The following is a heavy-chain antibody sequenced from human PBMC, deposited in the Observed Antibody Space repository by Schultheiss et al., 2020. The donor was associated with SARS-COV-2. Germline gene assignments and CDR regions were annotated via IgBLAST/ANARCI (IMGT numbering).Heavy chain of an antibody. CDR2: ISSSSSYI. Sequence: GGSLRLSCAASGFTFSSYSMNWVRQAPGKGLEWVSSISSSSSYIYYADSVKGRFTISRDNAKNSLYLQMNSLRAEDTAVYYCARTSTSGWYAALGYWGQGTLVTVSS. V-gene: IGHV3-21*01. J-gene: IGHJ4*02. CDR1: GFTFSSYS. CDR3: ARTSTSGWYAALGY. D-gene: IGHD6-19*01.